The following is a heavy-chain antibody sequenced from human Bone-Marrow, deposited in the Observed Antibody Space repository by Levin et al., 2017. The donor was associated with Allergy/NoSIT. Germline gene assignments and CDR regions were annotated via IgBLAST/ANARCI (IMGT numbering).Heavy chain of an antibody. CDR2: ISKDGSNV. D-gene: IGHD5-24*01. V-gene: IGHV3-74*01. Sequence: PGGSLRLSCAASGFTFNIYWMHWVRQAPGKGLEWVSRISKDGSNVNYSHSVKGRFTISRDNAKNTLYLQMNSLRVEDTAIYYCARTRAGWLDPWGQGTLVTVSS. CDR1: GFTFNIYW. J-gene: IGHJ5*02. CDR3: ARTRAGWLDP.